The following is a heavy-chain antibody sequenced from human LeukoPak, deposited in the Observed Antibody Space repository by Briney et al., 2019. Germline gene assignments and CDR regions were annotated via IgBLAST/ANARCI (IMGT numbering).Heavy chain of an antibody. CDR1: GFTFSSYS. CDR2: ISGSGDST. Sequence: GGSLRLSCAAYGFTFSSYSMNWVRQAPGEGLEWVSAISGSGDSTYYAASVKRRFTISRDNTKNTLYLQMNSLRAEDTAVYSCAKESGYTSGAIDYWGQGTLVTVSS. V-gene: IGHV3-23*01. J-gene: IGHJ4*02. CDR3: AKESGYTSGAIDY. D-gene: IGHD2-2*02.